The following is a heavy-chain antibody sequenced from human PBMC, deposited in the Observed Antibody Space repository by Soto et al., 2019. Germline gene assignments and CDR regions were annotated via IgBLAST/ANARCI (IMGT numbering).Heavy chain of an antibody. V-gene: IGHV1-46*01. J-gene: IGHJ4*02. D-gene: IGHD3-22*01. CDR3: ARATMIVVVISDY. CDR1: GYTFTSYY. CDR2: INPSGGST. Sequence: RASVKVSCKASGYTFTSYYMHCVRQAPGQGLEWMGIINPSGGSTSYAQKFQGRVTMTRDTSTSTVYMELSSLRSEDTAVYYCARATMIVVVISDYWGQGTLVTVS.